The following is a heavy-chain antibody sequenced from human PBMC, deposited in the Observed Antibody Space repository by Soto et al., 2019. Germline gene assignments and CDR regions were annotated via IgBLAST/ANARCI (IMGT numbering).Heavy chain of an antibody. D-gene: IGHD5-12*01. CDR1: TGSTNSFY. J-gene: IGHJ4*02. CDR3: ARSRDGYNLNPIDQ. V-gene: IGHV4-59*01. Sequence: QVQLQVSGPGLVKPSATLSLSCTVSTGSTNSFYWSWIRQPPGKGLQWLGYFFYTGSTNHNPSLKSRVTISLDMSSNQFSLRLSSVTVADTAMYYCARSRDGYNLNPIDQWGQGLLVTVSS. CDR2: FFYTGST.